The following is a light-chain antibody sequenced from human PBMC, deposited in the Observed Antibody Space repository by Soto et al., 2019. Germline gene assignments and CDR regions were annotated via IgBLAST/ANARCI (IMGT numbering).Light chain of an antibody. CDR3: CSYAGSSTLAV. CDR1: SSDVGSYNL. Sequence: QSVLTQPASVSGSPGQSITISCTGTSSDVGSYNLVSWYQQHPTKAPKLMIYEVSKRPSGVSNRFSGSKSDNTASLTISGLQAEDEADYYCCSYAGSSTLAVFGGGTQLPSS. CDR2: EVS. J-gene: IGLJ7*01. V-gene: IGLV2-23*02.